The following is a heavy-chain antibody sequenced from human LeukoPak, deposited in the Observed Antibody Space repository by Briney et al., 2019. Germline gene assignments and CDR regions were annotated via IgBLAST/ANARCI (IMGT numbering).Heavy chain of an antibody. J-gene: IGHJ4*02. D-gene: IGHD1-26*01. V-gene: IGHV3-64*01. CDR2: IGSNGDST. CDR3: ARRNVVGATRPFDY. Sequence: GGSLRLSCAGSGFTFSNYAMYWVRQAPGKGLENVAGIGSNGDSTYYANSVKGRFTISRDNSKNTLFLQMGSLRAEDMAVYYCARRNVVGATRPFDYWGQGTLVTVSS. CDR1: GFTFSNYA.